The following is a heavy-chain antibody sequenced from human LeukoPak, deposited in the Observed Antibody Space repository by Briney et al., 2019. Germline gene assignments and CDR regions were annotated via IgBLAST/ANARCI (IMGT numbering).Heavy chain of an antibody. CDR1: GYTLTDYY. CDR3: ARDSTYSGSYYVFDY. J-gene: IGHJ4*02. D-gene: IGHD1-26*01. CDR2: INPNSGGT. V-gene: IGHV1-2*06. Sequence: GASVNVSCKASGYTLTDYYMHWVRQAPGQGLDWMGRINPNSGGTNYAQKFQGRVTMTRDTSISTVYMELSRLRSDDTAVYYCARDSTYSGSYYVFDYWGQGTLVPVSS.